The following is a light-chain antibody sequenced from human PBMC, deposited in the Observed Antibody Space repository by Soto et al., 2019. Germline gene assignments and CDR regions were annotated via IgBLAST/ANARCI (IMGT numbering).Light chain of an antibody. J-gene: IGKJ4*01. Sequence: IVLTQSPAILSLSPGERATLSCRASQSVGGSLAWYQQKPGQAPRLLIHGASSRATGIPDRFSGSGSGTEFSLTISSLQSEDSAVYFCQRYDNWPLTFGGGTKVDIK. V-gene: IGKV3D-15*01. CDR1: QSVGGS. CDR3: QRYDNWPLT. CDR2: GAS.